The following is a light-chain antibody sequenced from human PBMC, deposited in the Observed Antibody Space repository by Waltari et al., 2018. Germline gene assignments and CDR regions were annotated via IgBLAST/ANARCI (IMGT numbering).Light chain of an antibody. CDR3: QTGGHGTWV. CDR2: VESEGSH. CDR1: SGHSSNV. V-gene: IGLV4-69*01. Sequence: QLVLTQSPSASASLGASVQLTCTLSSGHSSNVIAWLQQQPAKGPRYLMKVESEGSHSKGEKISVRFSGSSPGAEHCLTISSLQSEDEADYYCQTGGHGTWVFGGGTKLTVL. J-gene: IGLJ3*02.